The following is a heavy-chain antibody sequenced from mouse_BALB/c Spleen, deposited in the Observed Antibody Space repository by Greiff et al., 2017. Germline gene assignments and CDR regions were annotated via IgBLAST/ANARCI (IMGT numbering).Heavy chain of an antibody. J-gene: IGHJ4*01. CDR1: GYTFTSYW. V-gene: IGHV1S127*01. CDR2: IDPSDSYT. Sequence: QVQLQQPGAELVKPGASVKMSCKASGYTFTSYWMHWVKQRPGQGLEWIGVIDPSDSYTSYNQKFKGKATLTVDTASSTAYMQLSSLTSEDSAVYYCTRARSKGDYWGQGTSVTVSS. CDR3: TRARSKGDY.